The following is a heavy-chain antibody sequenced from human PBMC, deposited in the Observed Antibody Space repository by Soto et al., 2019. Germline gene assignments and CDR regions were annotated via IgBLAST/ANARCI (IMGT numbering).Heavy chain of an antibody. CDR2: ISGSGGST. J-gene: IGHJ4*02. CDR1: GFTFSSYA. D-gene: IGHD5-12*01. CDR3: AKLDVVATVEGGFDF. V-gene: IGHV3-23*01. Sequence: GGSLRLSCAASGFTFSSYAMSWVRQAPGKGLEWVSAISGSGGSTYYADSVKGRFTISRDNSKNTLYLQMNSLRAEDTAVYYCAKLDVVATVEGGFDFWGQGTLVTVSS.